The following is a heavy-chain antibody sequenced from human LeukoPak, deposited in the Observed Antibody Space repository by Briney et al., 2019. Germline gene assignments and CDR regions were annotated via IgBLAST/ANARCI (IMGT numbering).Heavy chain of an antibody. CDR2: IWYDGSNK. CDR1: GFTFSSYG. V-gene: IGHV3-33*01. D-gene: IGHD1-26*01. CDR3: ASQTTCSGSYEDAFDI. J-gene: IGHJ3*02. Sequence: GGSLRLSCAASGFTFSSYGMHWVRQAPGKGLEWVAVIWYDGSNKYYADSVKGRFTISRDNSKNTLYLQMNSLRAEDTAVYYCASQTTCSGSYEDAFDIWGQGTIVTVSS.